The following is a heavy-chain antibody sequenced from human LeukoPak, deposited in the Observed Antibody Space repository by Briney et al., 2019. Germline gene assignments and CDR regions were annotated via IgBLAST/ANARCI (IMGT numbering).Heavy chain of an antibody. CDR2: MNPNSGNT. V-gene: IGHV1-8*01. J-gene: IGHJ3*02. CDR3: AREESTLDAFDI. D-gene: IGHD3-10*01. CDR1: GYSFTSYD. Sequence: GASVKVSCKASGYSFTSYDINWVRQATGQGLEWMGWMNPNSGNTGYAQKFQGRVTMTRHTSISTAYMELTSLRSEDTAVYYCAREESTLDAFDIWGQGTMVTVSS.